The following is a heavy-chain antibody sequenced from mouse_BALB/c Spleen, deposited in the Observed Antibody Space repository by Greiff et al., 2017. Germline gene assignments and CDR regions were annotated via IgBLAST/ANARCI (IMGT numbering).Heavy chain of an antibody. CDR1: GYSITSDYA. CDR3: AYGTSFAY. D-gene: IGHD2-1*01. J-gene: IGHJ3*01. Sequence: ESGPGLVKPSQSLSLTCTVTGYSITSDYAWNWIRQFPGNKLEWMGYISYSGSTSYNPSLKSRISITRDTSKNQFFLQLNSVTTEDTATYYCAYGTSFAYWGQGTLVTVSA. CDR2: ISYSGST. V-gene: IGHV3-2*02.